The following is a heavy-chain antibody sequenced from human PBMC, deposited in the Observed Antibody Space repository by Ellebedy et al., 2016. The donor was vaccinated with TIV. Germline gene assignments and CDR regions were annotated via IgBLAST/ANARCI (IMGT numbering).Heavy chain of an antibody. CDR1: GFTFSNYV. D-gene: IGHD2-2*02. J-gene: IGHJ6*02. V-gene: IGHV3-7*03. CDR3: ARDAYPYAMDV. CDR2: IKQDGSEI. Sequence: PGGSLRLSCAVSGFTFSNYVMSWARQAPGKELEWVATIKQDGSEIHYVDSVKGRFTIARDNAKNSLYLQMNSLRVEDTALYYCARDAYPYAMDVWGQGTTVTVSS.